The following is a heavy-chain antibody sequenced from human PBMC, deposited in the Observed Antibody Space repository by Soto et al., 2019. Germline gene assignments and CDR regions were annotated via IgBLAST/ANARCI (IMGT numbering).Heavy chain of an antibody. D-gene: IGHD4-17*01. CDR3: TTELLDMTTVTLIDY. Sequence: GWSLRLSCASSVFTFINAWMSWVRQAPGKGLEWVGRIKSKTDGGTTDYAAPVKGRFTISRDDSKNTLYLQMNSLKTEDTAVYYCTTELLDMTTVTLIDYWGQGTLVTVSS. J-gene: IGHJ4*02. CDR2: IKSKTDGGTT. CDR1: VFTFINAW. V-gene: IGHV3-15*01.